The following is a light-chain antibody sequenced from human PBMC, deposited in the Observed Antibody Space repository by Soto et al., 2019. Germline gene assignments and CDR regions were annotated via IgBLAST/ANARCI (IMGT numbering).Light chain of an antibody. CDR2: DAS. Sequence: DIVVKQSPATLSLSPGERTTLSCRTSQYVGHYFSWHHQKPGQAPRLPIYDASKRATGIPARFSGSGSGTDFTLTIFSLEREDFAVYYCQERGSWPRVAFGGGTKVEIK. V-gene: IGKV3-11*01. J-gene: IGKJ4*01. CDR3: QERGSWPRVA. CDR1: QYVGHY.